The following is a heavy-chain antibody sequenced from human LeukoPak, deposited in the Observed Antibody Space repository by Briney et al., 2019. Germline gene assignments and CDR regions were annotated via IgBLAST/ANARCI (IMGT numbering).Heavy chain of an antibody. Sequence: ASVKVSCKASGGTFSRYAISWVRQAPGQGLEWMGGIIPIFGTANYAQKFQGRVTITADESTSTAYMEMSSLRSEDTAVYYCASGYCSGGSCYPRDYYYYYYMDVWGKGTTVTISS. CDR3: ASGYCSGGSCYPRDYYYYYYMDV. D-gene: IGHD2-15*01. J-gene: IGHJ6*03. CDR1: GGTFSRYA. V-gene: IGHV1-69*13. CDR2: IIPIFGTA.